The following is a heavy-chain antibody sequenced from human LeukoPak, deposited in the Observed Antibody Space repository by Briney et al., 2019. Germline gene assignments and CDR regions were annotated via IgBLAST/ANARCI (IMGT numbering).Heavy chain of an antibody. J-gene: IGHJ4*02. CDR3: VQHCPCPPGNVLYL. Sequence: PSETLSLTCSVSGGSIDSRIYFCGSIRQFPGKGLEWIATIHYNESTYYNPSLQSRATMSVDPSNNHFSLKLTSVTAEDPAIFYRVQHCPCPPGNVLYLWGERTRVTVS. V-gene: IGHV4-39*07. CDR2: IHYNEST. CDR1: GGSIDSRIYF. D-gene: IGHD2-21*01.